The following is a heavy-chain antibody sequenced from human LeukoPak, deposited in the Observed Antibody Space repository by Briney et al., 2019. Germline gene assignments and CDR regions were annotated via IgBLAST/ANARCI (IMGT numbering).Heavy chain of an antibody. D-gene: IGHD3-22*01. Sequence: GGSLRLSCAASGFTFSSYWMSWVRQAPGKGLEWVAVISYDGSYKYYADSVKGRVSISRDNSKNTLYLQMNSLRAEDTAVYYCASNMYYYDTSGEYLPSYWGQGTLVTVSS. V-gene: IGHV3-30*03. CDR2: ISYDGSYK. CDR3: ASNMYYYDTSGEYLPSY. J-gene: IGHJ4*02. CDR1: GFTFSSYW.